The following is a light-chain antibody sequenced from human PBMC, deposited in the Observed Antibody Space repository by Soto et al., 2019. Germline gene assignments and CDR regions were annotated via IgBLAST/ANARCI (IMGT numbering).Light chain of an antibody. V-gene: IGKV3-15*01. J-gene: IGKJ5*01. CDR2: GAS. CDR3: QQYKNWPL. CDR1: QSLSSRF. Sequence: VLTQSPGTLSLSPGERVTLSCRASQSLSSRFLAWYQQKPGQAPRLLLYGASTRATGIPVRLSGSGFGTEFTLTISSLQSEDFAVYYCQQYKNWPLFGQGTRLEIK.